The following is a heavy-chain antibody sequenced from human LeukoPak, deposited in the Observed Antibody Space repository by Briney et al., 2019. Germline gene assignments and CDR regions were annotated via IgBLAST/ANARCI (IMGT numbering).Heavy chain of an antibody. V-gene: IGHV4-59*08. D-gene: IGHD2-15*01. Sequence: SETLSLTCTVSGGSISTDYWTWIRQPLGKGLEWIGYIYYSGNTRYNPSLMSRVTILVDMSKNHFSLKLTSVTAADTAVYYCARHEVGYCSGGSCPYYFDYWGQGTLVTVSS. J-gene: IGHJ4*02. CDR2: IYYSGNT. CDR1: GGSISTDY. CDR3: ARHEVGYCSGGSCPYYFDY.